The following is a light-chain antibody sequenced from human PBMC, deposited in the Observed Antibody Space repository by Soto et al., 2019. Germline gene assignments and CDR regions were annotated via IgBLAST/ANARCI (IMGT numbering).Light chain of an antibody. CDR3: QQYSSSPFT. Sequence: EIVMTQSPATLSVSPGDRATLSCRASQSVGSNLAWYQQKPGQAPRLLIYGASTRATGIPARFSGSGSGTEFTLTISSLQSEDFAVYYCQQYSSSPFTFGPGTKVDIK. J-gene: IGKJ3*01. CDR2: GAS. CDR1: QSVGSN. V-gene: IGKV3-15*01.